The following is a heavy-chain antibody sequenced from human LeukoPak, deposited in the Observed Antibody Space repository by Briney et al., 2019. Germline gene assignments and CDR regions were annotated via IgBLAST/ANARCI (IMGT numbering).Heavy chain of an antibody. CDR3: ARAVRLSGSYGDAFDI. J-gene: IGHJ3*02. D-gene: IGHD1-26*01. CDR1: GGSISSYY. Sequence: PSETLSLTCTVSGGSISSYYWSWIRQPPGKGLEWIGYIYYSGSTNYNPSLKSRVTISVDTSKNQFSLKLSSVTAADTAVYYCARAVRLSGSYGDAFDIWGQGTMVTVSS. V-gene: IGHV4-59*01. CDR2: IYYSGST.